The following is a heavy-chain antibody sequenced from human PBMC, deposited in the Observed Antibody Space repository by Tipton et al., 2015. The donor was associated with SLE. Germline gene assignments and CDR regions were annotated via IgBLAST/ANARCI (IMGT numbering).Heavy chain of an antibody. Sequence: TLSLTCSVSGGSVSRGSYYWSWLRQPPGKGLEWIGYIYYSGSTYYNPSLKSRVTLSVDTSKNQFSLKVTSTTAADTAVYYCARGRGLPRRRYFDHWGQGTLVSVSS. V-gene: IGHV4-61*01. CDR1: GGSVSRGSYY. D-gene: IGHD1-26*01. J-gene: IGHJ4*02. CDR2: IYYSGST. CDR3: ARGRGLPRRRYFDH.